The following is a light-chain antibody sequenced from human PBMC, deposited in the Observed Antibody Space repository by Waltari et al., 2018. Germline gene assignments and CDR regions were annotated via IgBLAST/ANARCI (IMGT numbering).Light chain of an antibody. CDR1: ESISSW. J-gene: IGKJ2*01. CDR2: RAS. CDR3: QQYSSYSA. Sequence: DIQMTQSPSTLSASVGDRVTITCRASESISSWLAWYQQKPGKAPKLLIYRASNLESGVPSRFSSSGSGTEFTLTITSLQPDDFATYYCQQYSSYSAFGQGTKLEIE. V-gene: IGKV1-5*03.